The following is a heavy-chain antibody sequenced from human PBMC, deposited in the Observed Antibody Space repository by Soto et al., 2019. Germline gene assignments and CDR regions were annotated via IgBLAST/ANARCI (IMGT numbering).Heavy chain of an antibody. Sequence: PGESLKISCKGSGYSFTLYWISWVRQMPGKGLEWMGRIDPSDSYTNYSPSFQGHVTISADKSISTAYLQWSSLKASDTAMYYCARRKLPNYDYVWGSYSLATDNYHYYGMDVWGQGTTVTVSS. CDR3: ARRKLPNYDYVWGSYSLATDNYHYYGMDV. CDR1: GYSFTLYW. CDR2: IDPSDSYT. J-gene: IGHJ6*02. V-gene: IGHV5-10-1*01. D-gene: IGHD3-16*01.